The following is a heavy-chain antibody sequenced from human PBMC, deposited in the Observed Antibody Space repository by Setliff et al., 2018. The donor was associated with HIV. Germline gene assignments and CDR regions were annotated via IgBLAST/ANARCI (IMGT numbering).Heavy chain of an antibody. CDR1: GYSFSSYW. Sequence: PGETLKISCKGSGYSFSSYWIGWVRQLPGKGLEWMGTIYPGDSDTRYSPSFQGQVTISADKSISTAYLQCSSLKASDTAMYYCARLGGICSGGSCTALAYTMDVWGQGTTVTAP. D-gene: IGHD2-15*01. CDR2: IYPGDSDT. V-gene: IGHV5-51*01. CDR3: ARLGGICSGGSCTALAYTMDV. J-gene: IGHJ6*02.